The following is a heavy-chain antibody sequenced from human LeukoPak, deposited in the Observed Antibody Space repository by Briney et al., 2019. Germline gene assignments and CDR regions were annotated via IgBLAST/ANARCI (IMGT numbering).Heavy chain of an antibody. CDR3: VRDTPGYGGDDFDS. CDR2: IQAGGDEM. D-gene: IGHD4-23*01. Sequence: GGSLRLSCIASGFSFSTYGMHWVRQAPGKGLEWMKFIQAGGDEMYYGESVKGRFTVSRDNSKNTLYLQMNSLRGEDTAVYYCVRDTPGYGGDDFDSWGQGARVTVSS. V-gene: IGHV3-30*02. J-gene: IGHJ4*02. CDR1: GFSFSTYG.